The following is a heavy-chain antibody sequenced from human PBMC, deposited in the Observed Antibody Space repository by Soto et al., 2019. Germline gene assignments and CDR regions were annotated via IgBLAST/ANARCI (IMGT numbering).Heavy chain of an antibody. CDR3: ASQPHIVVVTATLYYYYGMDV. CDR2: IIPIFGTA. J-gene: IGHJ6*02. Sequence: QVQLVQSGAEVKKPGSSVKVSCKASGGTFSSYAISWVRQAPGQGLEWMGGIIPIFGTANYAQKFQGGVTITADESTSTAYMELSSLRSEDTAVYYCASQPHIVVVTATLYYYYGMDVWGQGTTVTVSS. D-gene: IGHD2-21*02. CDR1: GGTFSSYA. V-gene: IGHV1-69*01.